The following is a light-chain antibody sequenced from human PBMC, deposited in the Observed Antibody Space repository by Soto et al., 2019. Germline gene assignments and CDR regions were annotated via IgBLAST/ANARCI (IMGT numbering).Light chain of an antibody. V-gene: IGLV2-14*03. CDR1: SSDVGAYNY. J-gene: IGLJ3*02. CDR2: DVS. CDR3: SSYTSSSTVV. Sequence: QSALTQPASVSGSPGQSITISCTGTSSDVGAYNYVSWYQQHPDKAPKLMIYDVSDRPSGVSVRFSGSKSGNTASLTISGLQAEDEADYYCSSYTSSSTVVFGGGTKLTVL.